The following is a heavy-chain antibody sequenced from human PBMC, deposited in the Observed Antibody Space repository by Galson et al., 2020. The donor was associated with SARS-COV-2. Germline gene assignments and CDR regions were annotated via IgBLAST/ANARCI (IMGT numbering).Heavy chain of an antibody. CDR1: GYSFTSYW. V-gene: IGHV5-51*01. D-gene: IGHD6-13*01. Sequence: KIGESLTISCKGSGYSFTSYWIGWVRQMPGQGLEWMGIIYPGDSDTRYSPSFQGQVTISADKSISTAYLQWSSLKASDTAMYYCAAGYSSSWYYLDYWGQGTLVTVSS. CDR3: AAGYSSSWYYLDY. J-gene: IGHJ4*02. CDR2: IYPGDSDT.